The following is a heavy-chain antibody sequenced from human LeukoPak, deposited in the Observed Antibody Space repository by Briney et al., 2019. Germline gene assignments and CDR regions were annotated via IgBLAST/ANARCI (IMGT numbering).Heavy chain of an antibody. Sequence: GGSLRLSCAPSGLTFSIYAMTWGRDAPGKGLEWVSAISGSGGVTYNTDSAKGRSTITSDNTKNTQNQQMSSRRAENTAVYYCAKLIAGAQSHFDYWGQGTPVTVSS. CDR3: AKLIAGAQSHFDY. CDR1: GLTFSIYA. CDR2: ISGSGGVT. J-gene: IGHJ4*02. V-gene: IGHV3-23*01. D-gene: IGHD6-19*01.